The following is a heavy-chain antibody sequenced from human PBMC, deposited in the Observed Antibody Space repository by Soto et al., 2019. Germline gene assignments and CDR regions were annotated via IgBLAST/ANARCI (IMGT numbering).Heavy chain of an antibody. V-gene: IGHV1-46*01. J-gene: IGHJ4*02. CDR2: INPSGGST. D-gene: IGHD3-10*01. CDR3: ARDLGSGSYAPGRGREEEGDY. Sequence: ASVKVSCKASGYTFTSYYMHWVRQAPGQGLEWMGIINPSGGSTSYAQKFQGRVTMTRDTSTSTVYMELSSLRSEDTAVYYCARDLGSGSYAPGRGREEEGDYWGQGTLVTVSS. CDR1: GYTFTSYY.